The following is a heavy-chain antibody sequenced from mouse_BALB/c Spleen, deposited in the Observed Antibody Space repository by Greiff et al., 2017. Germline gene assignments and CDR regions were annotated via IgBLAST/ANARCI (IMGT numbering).Heavy chain of an antibody. Sequence: VQLKESGAELVRPGALVKLSCKASGFNIKDYYMHWVKQRPEQGLEWIGWIDPENGNTIYDPKFQGKASITADTSSNTAYLQLSSLTSEDTAVYYCARRGTTAYYFDYWGQGTTLTVSS. CDR1: GFNIKDYY. CDR3: ARRGTTAYYFDY. V-gene: IGHV14-1*02. J-gene: IGHJ2*01. CDR2: IDPENGNT. D-gene: IGHD1-2*01.